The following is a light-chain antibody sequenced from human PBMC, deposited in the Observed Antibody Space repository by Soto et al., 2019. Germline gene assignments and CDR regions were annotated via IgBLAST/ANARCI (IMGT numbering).Light chain of an antibody. CDR3: MIWHSSAVV. CDR2: YKSDSDK. J-gene: IGLJ2*01. CDR1: SGINVGTYR. Sequence: QLVLTQPSSLSASPGASASLTCTLRSGINVGTYRIYWYQQKPGSPPQYLLRYKSDSDKQLGSGVPSRFSGSKDASANAGILLISGLQSEDEADYYCMIWHSSAVVFGGGTKLTVL. V-gene: IGLV5-45*03.